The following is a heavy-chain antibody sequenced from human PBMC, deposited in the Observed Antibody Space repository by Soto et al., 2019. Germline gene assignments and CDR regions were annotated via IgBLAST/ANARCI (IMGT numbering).Heavy chain of an antibody. CDR2: IRSKTNSYAT. J-gene: IGHJ4*02. Sequence: GGSLRLSCAASGFTFGGSAMHWVRQASGKGLEWVGHIRSKTNSYATAYAESVKGRFTISRDDSMNTAYLQMNSLKTEDTAVYFCTSQTDAVQWLVVPTDYNFDYWGQGTLVNVSS. CDR3: TSQTDAVQWLVVPTDYNFDY. V-gene: IGHV3-73*01. CDR1: GFTFGGSA. D-gene: IGHD6-19*01.